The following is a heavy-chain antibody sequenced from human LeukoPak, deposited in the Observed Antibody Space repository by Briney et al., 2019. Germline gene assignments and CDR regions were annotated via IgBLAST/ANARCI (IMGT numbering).Heavy chain of an antibody. CDR1: GDSMSGRGYY. D-gene: IGHD6-19*01. Sequence: SETLSLTCTVSGDSMSGRGYYWGWIRQPPGKGLEWIATIHYSGSTYYHPSLRRRATISPHTSRHQFSLKLNSVTPADTAVYYCARPIGSDWYPNHYFDHWGQGILLTVPS. V-gene: IGHV4-39*01. CDR2: IHYSGST. J-gene: IGHJ4*02. CDR3: ARPIGSDWYPNHYFDH.